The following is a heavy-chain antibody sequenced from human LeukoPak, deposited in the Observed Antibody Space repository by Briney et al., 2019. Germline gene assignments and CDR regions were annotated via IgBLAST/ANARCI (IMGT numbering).Heavy chain of an antibody. CDR3: AKAPPYYSDSSGYFQH. Sequence: GGSLRLSCAASGFTFDDSAMHWVRQVPGKGLEWVSGISWNSGIIDYADSVKGRFTISTDNAKNSLYLQMNNLRPDDTAFYYCAKAPPYYSDSSGYFQHWGQGTLVTVSS. V-gene: IGHV3-9*01. D-gene: IGHD3-22*01. CDR1: GFTFDDSA. J-gene: IGHJ1*01. CDR2: ISWNSGII.